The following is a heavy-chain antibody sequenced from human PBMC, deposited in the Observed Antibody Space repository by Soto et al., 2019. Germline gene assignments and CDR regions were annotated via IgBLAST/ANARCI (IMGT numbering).Heavy chain of an antibody. CDR1: GYTFTSYG. CDR2: ISAYNGKT. Sequence: ASVKVSCKASGYTFTSYGISWVRQAPGQGLEWMGWISAYNGKTSYAQKFQGRVTMTTDTSTSTAYMEVRSLRSDDTAVYYCARDRIVVVVGATPGWFDPWGQGTLVTVSS. CDR3: ARDRIVVVVGATPGWFDP. V-gene: IGHV1-18*04. D-gene: IGHD2-15*01. J-gene: IGHJ5*02.